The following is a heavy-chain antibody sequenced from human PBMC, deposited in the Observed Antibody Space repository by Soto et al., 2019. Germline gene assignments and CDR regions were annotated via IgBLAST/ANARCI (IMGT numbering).Heavy chain of an antibody. CDR1: GGTFSSYA. J-gene: IGHJ6*02. CDR3: ARTYCSSTSCTYCYGMDV. Sequence: QVQLVQSGAEVKKPGSSVKVSCKASGGTFSSYAISWVRQAPGQGLEWMGGIIPIFATANYAQKFQDRVTITADESTSTAYMELSSLRAEDTAVYYCARTYCSSTSCTYCYGMDVWGQGTTVTVSS. V-gene: IGHV1-69*01. D-gene: IGHD2-2*01. CDR2: IIPIFATA.